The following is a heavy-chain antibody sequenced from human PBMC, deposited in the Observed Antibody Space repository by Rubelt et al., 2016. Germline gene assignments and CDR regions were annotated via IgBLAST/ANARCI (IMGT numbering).Heavy chain of an antibody. J-gene: IGHJ4*02. V-gene: IGHV1-24*01. CDR1: GYTLTELS. CDR3: ATGIVVVPAHVPSRDY. D-gene: IGHD2-2*01. Sequence: QVQLVQFGAEVKKPGASVKVSCKVSGYTLTELSMHWVRQAPGKGLEWMGGFDPEDGETIYAQKCQGRVTMTEDTSTDTAYMELSSLRSEDTAVYYCATGIVVVPAHVPSRDYWGQGTLVTVSS. CDR2: FDPEDGET.